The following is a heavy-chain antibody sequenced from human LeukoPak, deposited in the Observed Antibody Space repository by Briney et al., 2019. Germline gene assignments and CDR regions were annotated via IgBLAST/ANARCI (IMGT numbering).Heavy chain of an antibody. CDR1: GGSISSSSYY. V-gene: IGHV4-39*07. D-gene: IGHD1-1*01. J-gene: IGHJ6*02. CDR2: IYYSGST. CDR3: ARDATILKDYYYGMDV. Sequence: SETLSLTCTVSGGSISSSSYYWGWIRQPPGKGLEWIGSIYYSGSTYYNPSLKSRVTISVDTSKNQFSLKLSSVTAADTAVYYCARDATILKDYYYGMDVWGQGTTVTVSS.